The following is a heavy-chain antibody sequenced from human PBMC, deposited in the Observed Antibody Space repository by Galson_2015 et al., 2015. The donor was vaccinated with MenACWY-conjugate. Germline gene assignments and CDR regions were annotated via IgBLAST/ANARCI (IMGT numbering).Heavy chain of an antibody. V-gene: IGHV4-59*01. J-gene: IGHJ4*02. CDR1: GGSISSYY. CDR2: VYYSGST. CDR3: ARDPFLQPLDY. Sequence: ETLSLTCTVSGGSISSYYWSWIRQPPGKGLEWIGYVYYSGSTNYNPSLKSRVTISVDTSKNQFSLKLSSVTAADTAVYYCARDPFLQPLDYWGQGTLVTVSS. D-gene: IGHD5-18*01.